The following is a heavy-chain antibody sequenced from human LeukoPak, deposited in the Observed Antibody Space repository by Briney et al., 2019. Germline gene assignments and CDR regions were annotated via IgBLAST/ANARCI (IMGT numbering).Heavy chain of an antibody. CDR2: IKQDGSEK. CDR3: AREESVAATFFDY. D-gene: IGHD2-15*01. J-gene: IGHJ4*02. V-gene: IGHV3-7*04. Sequence: GGSLRLSCAASGFTFGSYWMSWVRQAPGKGLEWVANIKQDGSEKYYVDSVKGRFTISRDNAKNSLYLQMNSLRAEDTAVYYCAREESVAATFFDYWGQGTLVTVSS. CDR1: GFTFGSYW.